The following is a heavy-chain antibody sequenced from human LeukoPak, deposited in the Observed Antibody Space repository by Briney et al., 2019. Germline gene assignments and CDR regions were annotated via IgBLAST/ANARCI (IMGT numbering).Heavy chain of an antibody. CDR1: GYTFKNYD. V-gene: IGHV1-8*02. J-gene: IGHJ4*02. Sequence: GASVKVSCKASGYTFKNYDINWVRQATGQGLEWMGWTNPNGGNTGFAQKFQDRVSMTRDTSINTAYMELTSLRSGDTAVYYCARATPGGLHGYSFDYWGQGTVVTVYS. CDR3: ARATPGGLHGYSFDY. D-gene: IGHD5-24*01. CDR2: TNPNGGNT.